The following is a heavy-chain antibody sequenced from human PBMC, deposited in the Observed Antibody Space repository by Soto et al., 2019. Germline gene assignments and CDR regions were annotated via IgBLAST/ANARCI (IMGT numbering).Heavy chain of an antibody. J-gene: IGHJ6*01. CDR3: ARDGRYSSSRWNLTTYYYDYGMDC. D-gene: IGHD6-6*01. CDR1: VSTLTRYY. V-gene: IGHV1-46*01. Sequence: ALRTVSCTAVVSTLTRYYMDLVRKTPGQGLEWMGIINPSGGNTSYAQKFQGRVTMTRDTSTSTVYMELSSLRSEDTAVYYCARDGRYSSSRWNLTTYYYDYGMDCWGQGTTVIVSS. CDR2: INPSGGNT.